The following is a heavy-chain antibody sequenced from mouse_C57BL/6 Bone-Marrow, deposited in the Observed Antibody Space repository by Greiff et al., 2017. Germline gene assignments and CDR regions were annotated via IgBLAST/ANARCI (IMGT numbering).Heavy chain of an antibody. Sequence: QVQLQQSGAELVKPGASVKISCKASGYAFSSYWMNWVKQRPGKGLEWIGQIYPGDGDTNYNGKFKGKATLTADKSSSTAYMPLSSLTSEDSAVYFCARGYSNYEWYFDGWGTGTTVTVSS. J-gene: IGHJ1*03. D-gene: IGHD2-5*01. CDR2: IYPGDGDT. CDR3: ARGYSNYEWYFDG. V-gene: IGHV1-80*01. CDR1: GYAFSSYW.